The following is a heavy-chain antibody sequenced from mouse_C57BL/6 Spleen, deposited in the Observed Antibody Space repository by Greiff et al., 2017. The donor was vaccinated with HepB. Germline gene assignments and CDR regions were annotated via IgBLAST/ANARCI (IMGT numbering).Heavy chain of an antibody. J-gene: IGHJ2*01. CDR1: GYTFTSYW. D-gene: IGHD4-1*01. V-gene: IGHV1-59*01. Sequence: QVQLQQPGAELVRPGPSVKLSCKASGYTFTSYWMHWVKQRPGQGLEWIGVIDPSDSYTNYNQKFKGKATLTVDTSSSTAYMQLSSLTSEDSAVYYCARSRSFTNWDFDYWGQGTTLTVSS. CDR2: IDPSDSYT. CDR3: ARSRSFTNWDFDY.